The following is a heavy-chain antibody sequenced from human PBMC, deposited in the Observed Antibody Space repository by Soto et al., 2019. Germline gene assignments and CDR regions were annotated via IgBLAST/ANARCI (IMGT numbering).Heavy chain of an antibody. CDR2: ISSTGSLI. Sequence: AWGSLRLSCAASKFTFSSFEVNCVRQSPFKWLEWVSYISSTGSLIYYAESVKGRFTISRDNTKNSLYLQMNSLRPEDTAIYYCTRGGGWPQRYYHYYGMDVWGPGTTVTVSS. V-gene: IGHV3-48*03. J-gene: IGHJ6*02. D-gene: IGHD1-26*01. CDR3: TRGGGWPQRYYHYYGMDV. CDR1: KFTFSSFE.